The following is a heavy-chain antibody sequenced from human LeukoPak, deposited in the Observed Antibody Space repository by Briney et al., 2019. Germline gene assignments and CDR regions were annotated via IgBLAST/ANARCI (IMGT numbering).Heavy chain of an antibody. D-gene: IGHD3-3*01. J-gene: IGHJ5*02. V-gene: IGHV3-48*01. CDR3: ASGALEWFLIPFDP. CDR2: ISSSSSTI. Sequence: GGSLRLSCAASGFTVSSNYMSWVRQAPGKGLEWVSYISSSSSTIYYADSVKGRFTISRDNAKNSLYLQMNSLRAEDTAVYYCASGALEWFLIPFDPWGQGTLVTVSS. CDR1: GFTVSSNY.